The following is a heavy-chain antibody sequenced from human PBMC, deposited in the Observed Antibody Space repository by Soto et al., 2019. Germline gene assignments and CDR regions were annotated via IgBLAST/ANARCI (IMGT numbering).Heavy chain of an antibody. V-gene: IGHV4-31*03. CDR3: ARENSSSWYGGSGWFDP. D-gene: IGHD6-13*01. J-gene: IGHJ5*02. CDR1: GGSVNSCGYY. Sequence: SEPLSLTCTVSGGSVNSCGYYWSWILQHPVKGLGWIGYIYYSQSPYYNPPLKSRVTISVDTSKTQFSLKLSSVTAADTAVYYCARENSSSWYGGSGWFDPWGQGTLVTVSS. CDR2: IYYSQSP.